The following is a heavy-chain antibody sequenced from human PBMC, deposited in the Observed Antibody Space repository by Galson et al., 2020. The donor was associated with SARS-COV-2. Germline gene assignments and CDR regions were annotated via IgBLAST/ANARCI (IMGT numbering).Heavy chain of an antibody. CDR1: GFTFSSYS. CDR3: ARAPGSYCGGDCYPF. V-gene: IGHV3-21*01. Sequence: GESLKISCAASGFTFSSYSMNWVRQAPGKGLEWVSSITSSSSFIYYADSVTGRFTISRDNAKNSLYLQMNSLRAEDTAVYYCARAPGSYCGGDCYPFWGQGTLVTVSS. J-gene: IGHJ4*02. CDR2: ITSSSSFI. D-gene: IGHD2-21*02.